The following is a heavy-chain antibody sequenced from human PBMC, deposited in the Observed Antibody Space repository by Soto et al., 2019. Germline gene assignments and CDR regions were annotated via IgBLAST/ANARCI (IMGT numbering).Heavy chain of an antibody. V-gene: IGHV3-21*01. J-gene: IGHJ5*02. CDR3: SRSKNWFDP. CDR2: ISSGSSSI. Sequence: EVQLVESGGGLVQPGGSLRLSCAASGFTFSSYSMNWVRQAPGKGLEWVSAISSGSSSIYSADPVKGRFTISRDHANNSLEQQMNSRRADDTAVDYCSRSKNWFDPWGQGTRVTVSA. CDR1: GFTFSSYS.